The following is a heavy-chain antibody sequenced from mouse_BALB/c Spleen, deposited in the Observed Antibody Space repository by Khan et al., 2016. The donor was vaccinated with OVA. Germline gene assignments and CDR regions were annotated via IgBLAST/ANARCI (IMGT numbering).Heavy chain of an antibody. CDR2: INPDSSTI. J-gene: IGHJ3*01. CDR3: ARTYGCDGRAWFAY. V-gene: IGHV4-1*02. Sequence: EVQLVESGGGLVQPGGSLKLSCAASGFDFSRYWLSWVRQAPGKGLEWIGEINPDSSTINYTPSLKDKFIISRDNAKNTLYLEMSKVRYEDPVLNYCARTYGCDGRAWFAYWGQGTLVTVSA. D-gene: IGHD2-2*01. CDR1: GFDFSRYW.